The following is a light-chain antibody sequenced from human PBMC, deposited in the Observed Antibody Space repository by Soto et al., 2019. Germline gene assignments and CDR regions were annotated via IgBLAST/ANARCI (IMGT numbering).Light chain of an antibody. V-gene: IGKV3-20*01. CDR2: DAS. CDR3: QHYGSSPLT. CDR1: QSVSSNY. Sequence: EIVLTQSPGTLSLSPGERATLSCRASQSVSSNYLAWYQQKPGQAPRLLIYDASSRATGIPDRFSGSGSATDFTLSISRLEPEDFAVYYCQHYGSSPLTFGQGTKVEIK. J-gene: IGKJ1*01.